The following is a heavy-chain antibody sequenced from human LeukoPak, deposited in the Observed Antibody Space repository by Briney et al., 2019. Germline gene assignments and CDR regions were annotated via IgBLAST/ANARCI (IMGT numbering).Heavy chain of an antibody. CDR1: GFTFSSYS. J-gene: IGHJ6*02. D-gene: IGHD4-17*01. CDR2: ISSSSSYI. CDR3: ARDLAGDHRYGMDV. V-gene: IGHV3-21*01. Sequence: GGSLRLSCAASGFTFSSYSMNWVRQAPGKGLEWVSSISSSSSYIYYADSVKGRFTISRDNAKNSLHLQMNSLRAEDTAVYYCARDLAGDHRYGMDVWGQGATVTVSS.